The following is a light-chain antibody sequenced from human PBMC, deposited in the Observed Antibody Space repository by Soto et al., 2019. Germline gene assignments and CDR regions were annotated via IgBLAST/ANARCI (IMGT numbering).Light chain of an antibody. CDR2: ENV. V-gene: IGLV1-40*01. CDR1: SSNIGAGQD. J-gene: IGLJ3*02. CDR3: QSYDNSLSGSEV. Sequence: QSVLTQPTSVSGAPGQTVSISCTGTSSNIGAGQDVHWYQQFPGTAPKLLIFENVNRPSGVPERFSGSKSGTSASLAITGLQAEDEAIYFCQSYDNSLSGSEVFGGGTKLTVL.